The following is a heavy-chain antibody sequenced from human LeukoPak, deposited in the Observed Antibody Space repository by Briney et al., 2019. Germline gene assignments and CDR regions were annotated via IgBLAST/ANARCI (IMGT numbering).Heavy chain of an antibody. Sequence: AETLSLTCAVYGGSFSGYYWSWIRQPPGKGLEWIGEINHSGRTNYNPSLKSRVTISVDTSKNQFSLKLSSVTAADTAVYYCARGDYGWGSFGYWGQGTLVTVSS. CDR3: ARGDYGWGSFGY. V-gene: IGHV4-34*01. D-gene: IGHD3-10*01. CDR1: GGSFSGYY. J-gene: IGHJ4*02. CDR2: INHSGRT.